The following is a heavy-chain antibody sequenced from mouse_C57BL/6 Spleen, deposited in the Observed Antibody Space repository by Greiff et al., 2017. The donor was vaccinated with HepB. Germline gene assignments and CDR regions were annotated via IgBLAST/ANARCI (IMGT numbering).Heavy chain of an antibody. D-gene: IGHD1-1*01. CDR3: ARREDYYYGSSQPYYAMDY. J-gene: IGHJ4*01. CDR1: GYTFTSYW. V-gene: IGHV1-55*01. Sequence: VQLQQPGAELVKPGASVKMSCKASGYTFTSYWITWVKQRPGQGLEWIGDIYPGSGSTNYNEKFKSKATLTVDTSSSTAYMQLSSLTSEDSAVYYCARREDYYYGSSQPYYAMDYWGQGTSVTVSS. CDR2: IYPGSGST.